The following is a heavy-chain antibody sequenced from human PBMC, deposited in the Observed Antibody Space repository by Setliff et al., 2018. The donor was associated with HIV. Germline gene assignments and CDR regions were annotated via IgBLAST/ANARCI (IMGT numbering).Heavy chain of an antibody. CDR3: ARVPRITTLRNAFDI. V-gene: IGHV4-31*03. D-gene: IGHD3-10*01. J-gene: IGHJ3*02. CDR1: GDSISGGGYF. CDR2: TYYTGNT. Sequence: SETLSLTCTVSGDSISGGGYFWSWVRQHPGKGLEWIGYTYYTGNTYYNPSLKSRITISIDTSKNQFSLNLNSVTAADTAVYYCARVPRITTLRNAFDIWGQGTMVTVSS.